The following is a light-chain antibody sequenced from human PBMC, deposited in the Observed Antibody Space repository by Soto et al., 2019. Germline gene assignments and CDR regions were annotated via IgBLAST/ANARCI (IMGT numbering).Light chain of an antibody. CDR3: QQSYSTLT. V-gene: IGKV1-39*01. CDR2: AAS. Sequence: DIQMTQSASSLSASVGDRVTITCRASQSISNYLNWYQQKPGKAPNLLIHAASSLQSGVPPRFSGSGSGTDFTLTISSLQPEDSATYYCQQSYSTLTFGGGTKVDIK. J-gene: IGKJ4*01. CDR1: QSISNY.